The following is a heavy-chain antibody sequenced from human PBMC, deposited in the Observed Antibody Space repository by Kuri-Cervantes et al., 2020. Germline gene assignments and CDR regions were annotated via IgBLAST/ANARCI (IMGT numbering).Heavy chain of an antibody. J-gene: IGHJ3*02. CDR2: INHSGST. Sequence: SETLSLTCAVYGGSFSGYYWSWIRQPPGKGLEWIGEINHSGSTNYNPSLKSRVTISVDTSKNQFSLKLSSVTAADTAVYYCARDGVIPAETGYCTGGVCYFTDAFDIWGQGTMVTVSS. CDR1: GGSFSGYY. CDR3: ARDGVIPAETGYCTGGVCYFTDAFDI. V-gene: IGHV4-34*01. D-gene: IGHD2-8*02.